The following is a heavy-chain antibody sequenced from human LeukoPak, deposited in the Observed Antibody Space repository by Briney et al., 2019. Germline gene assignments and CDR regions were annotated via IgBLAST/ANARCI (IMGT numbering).Heavy chain of an antibody. J-gene: IGHJ6*02. CDR3: ARHHPPGVRHHYGMDV. CDR2: IDPSDSYT. CDR1: GYSFTSYW. V-gene: IGHV5-10-1*01. Sequence: HGESLKISCKGSGYSFTSYWISWVPQMPGKGLEWMGRIDPSDSYTNYRPSFQGHVTISADKSISTAYLQWSSLKASDTAMYYCARHHPPGVRHHYGMDVWGQGTTVTVSS. D-gene: IGHD1-14*01.